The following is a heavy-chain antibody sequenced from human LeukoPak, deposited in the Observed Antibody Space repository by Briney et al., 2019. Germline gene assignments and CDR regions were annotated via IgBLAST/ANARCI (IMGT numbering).Heavy chain of an antibody. CDR3: ARAVRGLQFVGYLQH. CDR2: INPKSGGA. J-gene: IGHJ1*01. V-gene: IGHV1-2*02. CDR1: GYSFIDNY. Sequence: GASVKDSCKASGYSFIDNYIHWVRQAPGQGLEWMGWINPKSGGAHYAQKFQGRVTMTRDTSISTVYLDLSSLRSDDTAVYYCARAVRGLQFVGYLQHWGQGTLVTVSS. D-gene: IGHD3-16*01.